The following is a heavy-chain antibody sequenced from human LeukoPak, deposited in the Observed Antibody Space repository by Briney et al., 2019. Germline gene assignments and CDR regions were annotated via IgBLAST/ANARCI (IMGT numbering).Heavy chain of an antibody. CDR2: ISSSSSTI. V-gene: IGHV3-48*04. Sequence: GGSLRLSCAASGFTFSSCSMNWVRQAPGKGLEWVSYISSSSSTIYYADSVKGRFTISRDNAKNSLYLQMNSLRAEDTAVYYCAELGITMIGGVWGKGTTVTISS. CDR3: AELGITMIGGV. D-gene: IGHD3-10*02. J-gene: IGHJ6*04. CDR1: GFTFSSCS.